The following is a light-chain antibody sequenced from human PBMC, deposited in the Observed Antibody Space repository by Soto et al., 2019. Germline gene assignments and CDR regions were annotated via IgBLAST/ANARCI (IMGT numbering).Light chain of an antibody. V-gene: IGKV3-20*01. Sequence: PGDRATLSCRASQSVNSNYLAWYQRKPGQAPRLLIYGASNRATDIPYRFSASGSGTDFTLTITRLEAEDFAVYYCQQYDSTPPTCGQGTNVEVK. CDR3: QQYDSTPPT. J-gene: IGKJ1*01. CDR2: GAS. CDR1: QSVNSNY.